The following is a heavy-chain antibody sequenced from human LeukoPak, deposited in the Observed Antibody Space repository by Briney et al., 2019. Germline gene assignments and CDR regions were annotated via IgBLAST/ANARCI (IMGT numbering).Heavy chain of an antibody. D-gene: IGHD2-15*01. CDR1: GFTFSSYA. Sequence: GGSLRLSCAASGFTFSSYAMSWVRQAPGKGLEWVSAISGSGGSTYYADSVKGRFTISRDNSKNTLYLQMNSLRAEDTAVYYCAKDHTKGRSGGSCYSDWGQGTLVTVSS. CDR2: ISGSGGST. V-gene: IGHV3-23*01. J-gene: IGHJ4*02. CDR3: AKDHTKGRSGGSCYSD.